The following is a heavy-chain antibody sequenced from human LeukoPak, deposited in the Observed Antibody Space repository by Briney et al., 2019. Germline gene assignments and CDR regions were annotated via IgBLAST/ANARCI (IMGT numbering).Heavy chain of an antibody. V-gene: IGHV3-21*01. Sequence: GGSLRLSCAASGYTFSRHGMNWVRQAPGKGLEWVSGISPSGDITYFADSVKGRFTISRDNAKNSLYLQMNSLRAEDTAVYYCAREEDYFDSSGYYLSAFDIWGQGTMVTVSS. D-gene: IGHD3-22*01. CDR2: ISPSGDIT. J-gene: IGHJ3*02. CDR3: AREEDYFDSSGYYLSAFDI. CDR1: GYTFSRHG.